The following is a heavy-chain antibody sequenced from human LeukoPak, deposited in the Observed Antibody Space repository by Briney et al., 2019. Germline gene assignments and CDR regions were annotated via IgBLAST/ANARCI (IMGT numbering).Heavy chain of an antibody. Sequence: SETLSLTCTVSGGSISSYYWSWIRQPPGKGLEWIGYIYYSGSTNYNPSLKSRVTISVDTSKNQFSLKLSSVTAADTAMYYCASIPGYWGQGTLVTVSS. CDR2: IYYSGST. CDR3: ASIPGY. V-gene: IGHV4-59*01. D-gene: IGHD2-2*02. J-gene: IGHJ4*02. CDR1: GGSISSYY.